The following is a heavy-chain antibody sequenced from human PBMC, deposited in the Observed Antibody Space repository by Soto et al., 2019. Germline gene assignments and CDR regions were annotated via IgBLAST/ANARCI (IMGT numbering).Heavy chain of an antibody. CDR3: ARVVPAANYYYYYYMDV. D-gene: IGHD2-2*01. V-gene: IGHV4-31*03. J-gene: IGHJ6*03. Sequence: PSETLSLTCTVSGGSISSGGYYWSWIRQHPGKGLEWIGYIYYSGSTYYNPSLKSRVTISVDTSKNQFSLKLSSVTAADTAVYYCARVVPAANYYYYYYMDVWGKGTTVTVSS. CDR1: GGSISSGGYY. CDR2: IYYSGST.